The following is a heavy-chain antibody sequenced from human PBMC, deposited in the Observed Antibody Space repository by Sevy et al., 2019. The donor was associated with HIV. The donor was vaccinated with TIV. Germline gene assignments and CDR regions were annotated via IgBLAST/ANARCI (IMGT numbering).Heavy chain of an antibody. Sequence: GGSLRLSCAASGFAFYDYSMSWIRQAPGKGLEWVATLSFGCGKINYADSVKGRFTISRDNSKNSFYLQMDNLRVEDTALYYCAGEGCTRPHDYGGQGTRVTVSS. V-gene: IGHV3-23*01. D-gene: IGHD2-8*01. CDR1: GFAFYDYS. CDR3: AGEGCTRPHDY. J-gene: IGHJ4*02. CDR2: LSFGCGKI.